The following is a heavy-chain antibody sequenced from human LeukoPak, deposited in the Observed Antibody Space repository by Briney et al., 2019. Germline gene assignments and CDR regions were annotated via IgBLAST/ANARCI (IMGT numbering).Heavy chain of an antibody. V-gene: IGHV1-69*04. D-gene: IGHD3-10*01. CDR3: ARGYYGSGTYIYYYYGMDV. CDR2: IIPILGIA. Sequence: GASVKVSCKASGGTFSSYAISWVRQAPGQGLEWMGRIIPILGIANYAQKFQGRVTITADKSTSTAYMELSSLRSEDTAVYYCARGYYGSGTYIYYYYGMDVWGQGTTVTVSS. CDR1: GGTFSSYA. J-gene: IGHJ6*02.